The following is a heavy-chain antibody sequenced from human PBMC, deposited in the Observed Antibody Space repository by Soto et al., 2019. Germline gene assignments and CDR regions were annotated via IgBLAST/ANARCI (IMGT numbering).Heavy chain of an antibody. CDR1: GYSFTSYW. Sequence: GESLKISCKGSGYSFTSYWIGWVRQMPGKGLEWMGIIYPGDSDTRYSPSFQGQVTISADKSISTAYLQWSSLKASDTAMYYYARHHPRRAIFGVVDYWGQGTLVTVSS. V-gene: IGHV5-51*01. CDR3: ARHHPRRAIFGVVDY. J-gene: IGHJ4*02. D-gene: IGHD3-3*01. CDR2: IYPGDSDT.